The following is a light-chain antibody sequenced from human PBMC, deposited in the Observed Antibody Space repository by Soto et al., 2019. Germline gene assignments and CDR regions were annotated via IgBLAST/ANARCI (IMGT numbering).Light chain of an antibody. Sequence: EIVLTQSPATLSLSPGERATLSCRASQSVSSYLAWYQQKPGQAPRLLIYDASNRATGIPARFSGSGSGTDFTLTSSSLEPEDFAVYYWQQRSNGPMTFGGGTKVEIK. CDR3: QQRSNGPMT. CDR2: DAS. J-gene: IGKJ4*01. CDR1: QSVSSY. V-gene: IGKV3-11*01.